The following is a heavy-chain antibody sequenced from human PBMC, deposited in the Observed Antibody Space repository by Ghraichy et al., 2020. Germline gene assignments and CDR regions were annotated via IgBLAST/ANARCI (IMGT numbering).Heavy chain of an antibody. CDR3: ASTPSSGWPLTFDY. J-gene: IGHJ4*02. CDR1: GGSISSGSHY. Sequence: SETLSLTCTVSGGSISSGSHYWGWIRQPPGKGLEWIGSIYYSGSTYYKPSLKSRITISVDTSKNHFSLRLSSVTAADTAVYYCASTPSSGWPLTFDYLGQGILVTVSS. D-gene: IGHD6-19*01. V-gene: IGHV4-39*02. CDR2: IYYSGST.